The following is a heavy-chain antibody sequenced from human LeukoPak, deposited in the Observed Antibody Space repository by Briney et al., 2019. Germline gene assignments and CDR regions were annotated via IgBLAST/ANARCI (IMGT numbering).Heavy chain of an antibody. J-gene: IGHJ4*01. V-gene: IGHV3-48*01. CDR2: ISSSSSTI. CDR3: ARGAYYYED. Sequence: PGGSLRLSCAASGFTFSSHSMHWVRQAPGKGLEWVSYISSSSSTIYYADSVKGRFTISRDNAKNSLYLQMNSLRAEDTAVYYCARGAYYYEDWGHGTLVTVSS. CDR1: GFTFSSHS. D-gene: IGHD3-22*01.